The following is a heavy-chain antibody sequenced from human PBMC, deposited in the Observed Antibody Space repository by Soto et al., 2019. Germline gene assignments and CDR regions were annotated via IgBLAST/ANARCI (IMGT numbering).Heavy chain of an antibody. CDR3: ARAGCDGGRCYTLVGLRYGMDV. CDR2: ISYDGNNK. V-gene: IGHV3-30-3*01. J-gene: IGHJ6*02. Sequence: QVQLVESGGGVVQPGRSLTLSCAASGFTFSSYAIYWVRQAPGKGLEWVAVISYDGNNKYYADFVKGRFTISRDNSKNTLYLQMNSLRAEDTAVYYCARAGCDGGRCYTLVGLRYGMDVWGQGTTVTVSS. D-gene: IGHD2-15*01. CDR1: GFTFSSYA.